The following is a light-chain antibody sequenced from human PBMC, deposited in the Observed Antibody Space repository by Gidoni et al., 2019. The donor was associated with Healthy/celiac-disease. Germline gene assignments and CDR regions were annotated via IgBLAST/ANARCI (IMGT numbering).Light chain of an antibody. CDR3: QQSCSTPDT. Sequence: IQMTHPPSSLSAAVGDRVTITCRASQSISSYLNWYQQKPGKVPKLLIYAASTLQSGVPSRCSGSGSGTDFTITSRSLQPEDFATYYCQQSCSTPDTFGQGTKLEIK. CDR2: AAS. V-gene: IGKV1-39*01. CDR1: QSISSY. J-gene: IGKJ2*01.